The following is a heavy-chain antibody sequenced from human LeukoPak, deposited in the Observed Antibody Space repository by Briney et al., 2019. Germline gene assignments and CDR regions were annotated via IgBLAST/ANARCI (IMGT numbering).Heavy chain of an antibody. J-gene: IGHJ3*02. Sequence: GGSLRLSCAASGFTFGSYAMSWVRQAPGKGLEWVSAISGSGGSTYYADSVKGRFTISRDNSKNTLYLQMNSLRAEDTAVYYCAKTIGWVAALKGAFDIWGQGTMVTVSS. CDR2: ISGSGGST. CDR1: GFTFGSYA. CDR3: AKTIGWVAALKGAFDI. D-gene: IGHD2-15*01. V-gene: IGHV3-23*01.